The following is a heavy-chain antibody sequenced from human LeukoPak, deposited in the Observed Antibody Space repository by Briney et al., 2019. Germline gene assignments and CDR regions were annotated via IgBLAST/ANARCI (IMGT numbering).Heavy chain of an antibody. D-gene: IGHD6-13*01. V-gene: IGHV1-69*04. Sequence: SVKVSCKASGGTFSSYAISWVRQAPGQGLEWMGRIIPILGIANYAQKFQGRVTITADKSTSTAYMELSSLRSEDTAVYYCATSVAVAAAGTRGYYYYYMDVWGKGTTVTVSS. J-gene: IGHJ6*03. CDR3: ATSVAVAAAGTRGYYYYYMDV. CDR1: GGTFSSYA. CDR2: IIPILGIA.